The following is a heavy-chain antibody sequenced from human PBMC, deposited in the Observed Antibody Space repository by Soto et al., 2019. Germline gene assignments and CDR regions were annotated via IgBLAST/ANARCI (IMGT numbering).Heavy chain of an antibody. J-gene: IGHJ4*02. CDR1: GYTFTSYW. Sequence: PGESRKISCEASGYTFTSYWIGWVRQLPGKGLEWMGRIDPTDSFTNFSPSFQGHVTISADTSISTVYLQWNSLKASDTAMYYCARRVEYSSSDYFDYWGQGTQVTVSS. CDR3: ARRVEYSSSDYFDY. CDR2: IDPTDSFT. D-gene: IGHD5-12*01. V-gene: IGHV5-10-1*01.